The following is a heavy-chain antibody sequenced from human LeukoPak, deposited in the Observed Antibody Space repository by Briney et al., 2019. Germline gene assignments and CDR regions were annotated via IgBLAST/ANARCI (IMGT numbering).Heavy chain of an antibody. CDR3: AREGLVVVHLDY. J-gene: IGHJ4*02. CDR1: GGTFSSYA. CDR2: IIPIFGTA. Sequence: ASVKVSCKASGGTFSSYAISWVRQAPGQGLEWMGRIIPIFGTANYAQKFQGRVTITTDESTSTAYMELSSLRSEDTAVYYCAREGLVVVHLDYWDQGTLVTVSS. V-gene: IGHV1-69*05. D-gene: IGHD3-22*01.